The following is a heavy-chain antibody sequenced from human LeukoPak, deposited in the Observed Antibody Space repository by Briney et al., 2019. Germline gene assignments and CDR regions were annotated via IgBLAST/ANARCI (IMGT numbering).Heavy chain of an antibody. J-gene: IGHJ4*02. CDR1: GFTFSNYW. Sequence: PGGSLRLSCEASGFTFSNYWISWVRQAPGKGLEWVANIKRDGSEKYFVDSVKGRFTISRDNAKNSMFLQMNSLRAEDTALYYCVRDGNSGWHFDHWGQGTLVAVSS. V-gene: IGHV3-7*03. D-gene: IGHD6-19*01. CDR3: VRDGNSGWHFDH. CDR2: IKRDGSEK.